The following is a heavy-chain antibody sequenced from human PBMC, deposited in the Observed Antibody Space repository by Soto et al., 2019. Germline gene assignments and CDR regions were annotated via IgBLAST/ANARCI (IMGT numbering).Heavy chain of an antibody. CDR1: GYTFTSYD. CDR3: ARADRSGGIIVVVAASHYYYYMDV. Sequence: QVQLVQSGAEVKKSGASVKVSCKASGYTFTSYDINWVRQATGQGLEWMGWMNPNSGNTGYAQKFQGRVTMTRNTSISTAYMELSSLRSEDTAVYYCARADRSGGIIVVVAASHYYYYMDVWGKGTTVTVSS. J-gene: IGHJ6*03. CDR2: MNPNSGNT. D-gene: IGHD2-15*01. V-gene: IGHV1-8*01.